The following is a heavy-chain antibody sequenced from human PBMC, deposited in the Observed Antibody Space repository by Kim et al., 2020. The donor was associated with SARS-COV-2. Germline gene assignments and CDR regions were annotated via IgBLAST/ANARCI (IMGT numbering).Heavy chain of an antibody. CDR1: GGSISSSSYY. J-gene: IGHJ3*02. CDR2: IYYSGST. V-gene: IGHV4-39*01. D-gene: IGHD3-22*01. CDR3: ARQTDDSSGSSPLDI. Sequence: SETLSLTCTVSGGSISSSSYYWGWIRQPPGKGLEWIGSIYYSGSTYYNPSLKSRVTISVDTSKNQFSLKLSSVTAADTAVYYCARQTDDSSGSSPLDIWGQGTMVTVSS.